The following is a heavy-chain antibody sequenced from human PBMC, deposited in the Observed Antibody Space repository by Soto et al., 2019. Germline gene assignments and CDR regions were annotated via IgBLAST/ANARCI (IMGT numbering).Heavy chain of an antibody. D-gene: IGHD5-18*01. J-gene: IGHJ4*02. CDR2: ISAYNGNT. CDR1: GYTFTSYG. Sequence: QVQLVQSGAEVKKPGASVKVSCKASGYTFTSYGISWVRQAPGQGREWMGWISAYNGNTNYAQKLQDRVTMTTDTSTSTAYMELRSLRSDDTAVYYCARGRIQLWLAGDFDYWGQGTLVTVSS. V-gene: IGHV1-18*01. CDR3: ARGRIQLWLAGDFDY.